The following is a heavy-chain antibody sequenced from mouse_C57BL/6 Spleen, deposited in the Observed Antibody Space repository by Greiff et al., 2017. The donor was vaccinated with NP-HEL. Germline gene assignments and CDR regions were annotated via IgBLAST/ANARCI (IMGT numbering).Heavy chain of an antibody. D-gene: IGHD3-2*02. CDR2: ISSGSSTI. J-gene: IGHJ3*01. CDR3: ARPTAQALAY. Sequence: EVQLVESGGGLVKPGGSLKLSCAASGFTFSDYGMHWVRQAPEKGLEWVAYISSGSSTIYYADTVKGRFTISRYNAKNTLFLQMTSLRSEDTAMYYCARPTAQALAYWGQGTLVTVSA. V-gene: IGHV5-17*01. CDR1: GFTFSDYG.